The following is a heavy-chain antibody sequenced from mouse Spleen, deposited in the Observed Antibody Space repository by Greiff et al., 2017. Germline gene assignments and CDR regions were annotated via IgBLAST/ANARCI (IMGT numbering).Heavy chain of an antibody. CDR2: INYDGSST. CDR3: ARDMGIFDY. Sequence: EVKLVESEGGLVQPGSSMKLSCTASGFTFSDYYMAWVRQVPEKGLEWVANINYDGSSTYYLDSLKSRFIISRDNAKNILYLQLNSLKSEDTATYYCARDMGIFDYWGQGTTLTVSS. D-gene: IGHD1-1*02. V-gene: IGHV5-16*01. J-gene: IGHJ2*01. CDR1: GFTFSDYY.